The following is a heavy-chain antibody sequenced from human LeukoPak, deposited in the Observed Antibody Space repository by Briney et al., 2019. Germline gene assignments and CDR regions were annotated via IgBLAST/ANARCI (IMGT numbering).Heavy chain of an antibody. J-gene: IGHJ3*02. CDR1: GFTFSSYS. Sequence: GGSLRLSCAASGFTFSSYSMNWVRQAPGKGLEWVSSISSSSSYIYHADSVKGRFTISRDNAKNSLYLQMNSLRAEDTAVYYCAREAHTSTFDIWGQGTMVTVSS. V-gene: IGHV3-21*01. D-gene: IGHD2-21*01. CDR2: ISSSSSYI. CDR3: AREAHTSTFDI.